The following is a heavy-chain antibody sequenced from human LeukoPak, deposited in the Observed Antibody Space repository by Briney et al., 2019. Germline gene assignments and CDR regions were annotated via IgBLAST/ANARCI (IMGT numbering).Heavy chain of an antibody. CDR1: GGSISSYY. Sequence: SETLSLTCTVSGGSISSYYWSWIRQPPGKGLGWIGYIYYSGSTNYNPSLKSRVTISVDTSKNQFSLKLSSVTAADTAVYYCARGPLAAAGTLTYYYYGMDVWGQGTTVTVSS. D-gene: IGHD6-13*01. CDR2: IYYSGST. J-gene: IGHJ6*02. V-gene: IGHV4-59*12. CDR3: ARGPLAAAGTLTYYYYGMDV.